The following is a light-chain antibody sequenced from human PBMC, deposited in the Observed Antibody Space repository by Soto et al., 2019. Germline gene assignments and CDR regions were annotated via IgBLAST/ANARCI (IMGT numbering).Light chain of an antibody. CDR3: QQYHSYPIS. Sequence: DIQMTQSPSSLSASVGDRVTITCRASQDISNYLAWFQQKPGKAPKTLIYTPSSLQSVVPSKFSGSGSGTDFTLTISSLQPEDFSSYYCQQYHSYPISFGQGTLLEMK. CDR1: QDISNY. CDR2: TPS. V-gene: IGKV1-16*02. J-gene: IGKJ5*01.